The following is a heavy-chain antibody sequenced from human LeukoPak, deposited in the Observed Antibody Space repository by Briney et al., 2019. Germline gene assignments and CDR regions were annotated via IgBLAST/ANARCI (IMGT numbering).Heavy chain of an antibody. Sequence: SETLSLTCTVSGGSISSSSYYWGWIRQPPGKGLEWIGSIYYSGSTYYNPSLKSRVTISVDTSKNQFSLKLSSVTAADTAVYYCARRECSNNSCGFDCWGQGTLVTVSS. CDR2: IYYSGST. D-gene: IGHD2-2*01. V-gene: IGHV4-39*07. CDR1: GGSISSSSYY. CDR3: ARRECSNNSCGFDC. J-gene: IGHJ5*01.